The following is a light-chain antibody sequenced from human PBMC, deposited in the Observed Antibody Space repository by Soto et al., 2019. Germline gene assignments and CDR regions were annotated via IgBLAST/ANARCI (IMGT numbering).Light chain of an antibody. Sequence: EIVMTQSPATLSVSPGERVTLSCRAGQSVSNKLAWYQKKPGQAPRLLISDASTRATGIPDRFSGSGSGTEFTLSISSLQSEDFAVYCCQQYNTWPPTFGQGTKVEI. CDR3: QQYNTWPPT. V-gene: IGKV3-15*01. CDR1: QSVSNK. CDR2: DAS. J-gene: IGKJ1*01.